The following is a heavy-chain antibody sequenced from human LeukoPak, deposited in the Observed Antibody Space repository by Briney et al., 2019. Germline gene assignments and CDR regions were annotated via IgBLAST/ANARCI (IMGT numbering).Heavy chain of an antibody. D-gene: IGHD3-22*01. V-gene: IGHV4-34*01. CDR3: ARNSSGYSEGIDY. Sequence: PSETLSLTSAVYRGSFSGYYWSWIRQHPGKGLEWIGEINHSGSAKYNPSLKSRVTISVDTSKNQFSLKLSSVSAADTAVYYCARNSSGYSEGIDYWGQGTLVTVSS. CDR2: INHSGSA. CDR1: RGSFSGYY. J-gene: IGHJ4*02.